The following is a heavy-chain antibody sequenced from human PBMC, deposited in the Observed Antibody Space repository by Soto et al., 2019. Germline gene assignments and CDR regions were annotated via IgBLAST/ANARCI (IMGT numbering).Heavy chain of an antibody. CDR3: AREWGLLPYYVMNV. CDR2: ISYTGRT. J-gene: IGHJ6*02. Sequence: PSETLSLTCIVSGDSVTSGSYYWTWLRQPPGKGLEWIVYISYTGRTKYNPSHQGRVTISVDTSKNVFSLNLSSVTAADTAVYFCAREWGLLPYYVMNVWGHGTAVTVSS. V-gene: IGHV4-61*03. D-gene: IGHD7-27*01. CDR1: GDSVTSGSYY.